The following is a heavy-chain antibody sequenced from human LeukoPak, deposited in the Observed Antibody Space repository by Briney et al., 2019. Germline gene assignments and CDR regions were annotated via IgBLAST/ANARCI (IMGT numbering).Heavy chain of an antibody. CDR1: GYIFNVYD. J-gene: IGHJ3*02. V-gene: IGHV1-8*01. CDR2: MNPNSGNT. D-gene: IGHD7-27*01. Sequence: ASVKVSCKASGYIFNVYDINWVRQAAGQGLEWMGWMNPNSGNTGYAQKFQGRVTMTRDTSMTTAYMEPNSLTSEDTAVYYCAREPMRGRAGDNAFDIWGQGTKVTVSS. CDR3: AREPMRGRAGDNAFDI.